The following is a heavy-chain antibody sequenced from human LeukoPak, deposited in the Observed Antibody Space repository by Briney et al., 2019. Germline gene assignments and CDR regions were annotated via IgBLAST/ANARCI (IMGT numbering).Heavy chain of an antibody. Sequence: SVKVSCKASGATFSSYAISWVRQAPGQGLEWMGGIIPIFGTANYAQKFQGRVTITTDESTSTAYMELRSLSSEDTAVYYCARSPYYYYMDVWGKGTTVTVSS. V-gene: IGHV1-69*05. CDR3: ARSPYYYYMDV. CDR1: GATFSSYA. J-gene: IGHJ6*03. CDR2: IIPIFGTA.